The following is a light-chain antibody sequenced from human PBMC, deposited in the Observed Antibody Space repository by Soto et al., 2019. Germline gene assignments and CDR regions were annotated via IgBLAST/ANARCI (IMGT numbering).Light chain of an antibody. Sequence: EIVLTQSPATLSLSPGERATLSCRASQSVSSYLAWFQQKPGQAPRPLIYGASNRATGIPARFSGSGSGTEFTLTISSLEPEDFAVYYCQQRSNWPRTFGQGTKVEIK. J-gene: IGKJ1*01. CDR1: QSVSSY. CDR2: GAS. V-gene: IGKV3-11*01. CDR3: QQRSNWPRT.